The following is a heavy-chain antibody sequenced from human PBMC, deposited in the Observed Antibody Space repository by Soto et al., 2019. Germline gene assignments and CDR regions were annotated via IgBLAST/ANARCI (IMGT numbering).Heavy chain of an antibody. V-gene: IGHV1-2*02. D-gene: IGHD6-6*01. CDR1: GYTFTDYY. J-gene: IGHJ4*02. CDR2: INPNSGGT. Sequence: ASVKVSCKASGYTFTDYYLHWVRQAPGQGLEWMGWINPNSGGTNYAQKFQGRVTMTRDTSISTAYIELGRLRSDDTAVYYCARGTAARRPVDYWGQGPLVTVSS. CDR3: ARGTAARRPVDY.